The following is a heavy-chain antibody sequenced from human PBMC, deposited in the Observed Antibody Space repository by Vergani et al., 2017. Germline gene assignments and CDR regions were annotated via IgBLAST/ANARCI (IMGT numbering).Heavy chain of an antibody. CDR1: GFTFRNYA. J-gene: IGHJ6*02. Sequence: EVQLLESGGGLAQPGGSLRLSCAASGFTFRNYAMTWVRQAPGKGLEWVSIISDNGGTTYYADSVKGRFTISRDNSKDTLYLQMNSLRAEDTAVYYCARTGEWMRSNNGPPDYVFALDVWGQGTTVIVSS. CDR2: ISDNGGTT. D-gene: IGHD3-10*01. CDR3: ARTGEWMRSNNGPPDYVFALDV. V-gene: IGHV3-23*01.